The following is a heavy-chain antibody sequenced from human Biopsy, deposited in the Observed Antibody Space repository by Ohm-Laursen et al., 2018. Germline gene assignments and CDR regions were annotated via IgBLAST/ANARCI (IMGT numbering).Heavy chain of an antibody. J-gene: IGHJ4*02. CDR1: DGSISNIINY. V-gene: IGHV4-39*01. CDR3: ARHPFGSGRDF. D-gene: IGHD3-10*01. CDR2: IYHTGIT. Sequence: TLSLTCTVTDGSISNIINYWGWIRQPLGKGLEWLGSIYHTGITDYNPSLKSRFTISVDTSKNQFSQKLSSLTAADTAVYYCARHPFGSGRDFWGQGTLVTVSS.